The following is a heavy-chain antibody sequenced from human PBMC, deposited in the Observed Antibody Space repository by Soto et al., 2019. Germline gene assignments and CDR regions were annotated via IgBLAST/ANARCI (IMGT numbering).Heavy chain of an antibody. D-gene: IGHD4-17*01. Sequence: GGSLRLSCAASGFTFSSYAMSWVRQAPGKGLEWVSAISGSGGSTYYADSVKGRFTISRDNSKNTLYLQMNSLRAEDTAVYYCAKDYGDYGYYYYMDVWGKGTTVTVSS. J-gene: IGHJ6*03. CDR1: GFTFSSYA. V-gene: IGHV3-23*01. CDR3: AKDYGDYGYYYYMDV. CDR2: ISGSGGST.